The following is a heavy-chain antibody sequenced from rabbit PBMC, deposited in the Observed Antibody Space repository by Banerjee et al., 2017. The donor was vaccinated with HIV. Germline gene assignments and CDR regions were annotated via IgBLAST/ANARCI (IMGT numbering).Heavy chain of an antibody. D-gene: IGHD1-1*01. CDR3: SRTIGYYLSDSYGL. V-gene: IGHV1S45*01. CDR2: IYAGRSGNT. J-gene: IGHJ4*01. CDR1: GFSFSSEYW. Sequence: QEQLEESGGDLVKPEGSLTLNCTASGFSFSSEYWICWVRQAPGKGLEWIACIYAGRSGNTCYAGWATGRFTISKASSATVTLQMTSLPAADSAPYFCSRTIGYYLSDSYGLWGPVTLVPVS.